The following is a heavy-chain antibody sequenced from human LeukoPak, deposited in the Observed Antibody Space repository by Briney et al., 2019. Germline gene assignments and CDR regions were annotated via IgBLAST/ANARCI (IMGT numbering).Heavy chain of an antibody. CDR2: TRCDGSIK. J-gene: IGHJ4*02. Sequence: PGRSLRLSCAVSGFIFSDYGFHWVRQAPGKGLEWVAVTRCDGSIKQYADSVKGRFTISRDDSKNTLYLQMNFLKSEDTAVYYCARWGGTRQYYFDYWGQGTLVSVSS. V-gene: IGHV3-33*01. D-gene: IGHD1-1*01. CDR1: GFIFSDYG. CDR3: ARWGGTRQYYFDY.